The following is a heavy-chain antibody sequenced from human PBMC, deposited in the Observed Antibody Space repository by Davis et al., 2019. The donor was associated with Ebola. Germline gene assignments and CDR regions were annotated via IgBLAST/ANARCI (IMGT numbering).Heavy chain of an antibody. J-gene: IGHJ4*02. CDR1: GFTFSSYA. CDR3: AKHPGAMTTVVSWDFDY. CDR2: ISYDGSNK. Sequence: GGSLRLSCAASGFTFSSYAMHWVRQAPGKGLEWVAVISYDGSNKYYADSVKGRFTISRDNSKNTLYLQMNSLRAEDTAVYYCAKHPGAMTTVVSWDFDYWGQGTLVTVSS. V-gene: IGHV3-30*04. D-gene: IGHD4-23*01.